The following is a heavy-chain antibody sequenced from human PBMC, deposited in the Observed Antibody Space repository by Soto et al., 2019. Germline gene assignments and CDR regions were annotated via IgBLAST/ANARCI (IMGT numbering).Heavy chain of an antibody. CDR2: ISYDGSNK. Sequence: GGSMRLSCAASGFTFSSYGMHWVRQAPGKGLEWVAVISYDGSNKYYADSVKGRFTISRDNSKNTLYLQMNSLRAEDTAVYYCAKDLRYSSGWYGGWFDPWGQGTLVTVSS. J-gene: IGHJ5*02. D-gene: IGHD6-19*01. V-gene: IGHV3-30*18. CDR1: GFTFSSYG. CDR3: AKDLRYSSGWYGGWFDP.